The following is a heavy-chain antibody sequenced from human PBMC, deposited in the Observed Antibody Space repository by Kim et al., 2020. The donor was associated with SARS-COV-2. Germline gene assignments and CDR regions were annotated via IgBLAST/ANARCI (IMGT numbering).Heavy chain of an antibody. D-gene: IGHD3-22*01. Sequence: AQKFQGRVTITADKSTSTAYMELSSLRSEDTAVYYCARGRYYYDSSYFDYWGQGTLVTVSS. J-gene: IGHJ4*02. CDR3: ARGRYYYDSSYFDY. V-gene: IGHV1-69*04.